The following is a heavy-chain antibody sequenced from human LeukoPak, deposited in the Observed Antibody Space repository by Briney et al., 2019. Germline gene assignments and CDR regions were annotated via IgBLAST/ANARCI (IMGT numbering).Heavy chain of an antibody. CDR1: GFTFSDYY. J-gene: IGHJ4*02. CDR3: ARVGQWIDY. CDR2: ISGSGTTM. Sequence: GSLRLSCAASGFTFSDYYMSWIRQAPGKGLEWVSYISGSGTTMSYADSVKGRFTLSRDNAKNSLYLQLNSLRAEDTAVYYCARVGQWIDYWGQGTLVTVSS. D-gene: IGHD6-19*01. V-gene: IGHV3-11*04.